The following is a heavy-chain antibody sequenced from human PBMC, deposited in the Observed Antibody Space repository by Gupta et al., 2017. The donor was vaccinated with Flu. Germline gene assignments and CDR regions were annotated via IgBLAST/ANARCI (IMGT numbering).Heavy chain of an antibody. J-gene: IGHJ6*02. V-gene: IGHV3-33*01. CDR1: GFTFSSYG. CDR3: ARALLGYCSSTSCSNGGYYYYYGMDV. CDR2: IWYDGSNK. Sequence: QVQLVESGGGVVQPGRSLRLSCAASGFTFSSYGMHWVRQAPGKGLEWVAVIWYDGSNKYYADSVKGRFTIFRDNSKNTLYLQMNSLRAEDTAVYYCARALLGYCSSTSCSNGGYYYYYGMDVWGQGTTVTVSS. D-gene: IGHD2-2*01.